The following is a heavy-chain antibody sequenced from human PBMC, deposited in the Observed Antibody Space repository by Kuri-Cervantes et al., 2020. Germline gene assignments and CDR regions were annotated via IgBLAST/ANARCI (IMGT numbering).Heavy chain of an antibody. CDR1: GFTFSDYY. Sequence: GESLKISCAASGFTFSDYYMSWIRQAPGKGLEWVSCISSSGSTIYYADSVKGRFTISRDNAKNSLYLQMNSLRAEDTAVYYCARGSSSGWTQYFDYWGQGTLVTVSS. V-gene: IGHV3-11*04. CDR2: ISSSGSTI. CDR3: ARGSSSGWTQYFDY. D-gene: IGHD6-19*01. J-gene: IGHJ4*02.